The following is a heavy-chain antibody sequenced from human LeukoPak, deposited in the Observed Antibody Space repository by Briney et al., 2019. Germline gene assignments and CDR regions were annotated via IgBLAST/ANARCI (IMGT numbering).Heavy chain of an antibody. CDR3: AREAEYSHAFDI. CDR1: GGSISSYY. J-gene: IGHJ3*02. Sequence: SETLSLTCTVSGGSISSYYWSWIRQPPGKGLEWIGYIYYSGSTNYNPSLKSRVTISVDTSKNQFSLKLSSVTAADTAVYYCAREAEYSHAFDIWGQGTMVTVSS. D-gene: IGHD2/OR15-2a*01. V-gene: IGHV4-59*01. CDR2: IYYSGST.